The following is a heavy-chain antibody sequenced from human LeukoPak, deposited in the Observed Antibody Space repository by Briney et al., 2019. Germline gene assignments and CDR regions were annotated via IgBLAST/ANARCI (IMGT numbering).Heavy chain of an antibody. CDR1: GYTFTDYC. CDR2: INPNSGGT. J-gene: IGHJ3*02. V-gene: IGHV1-2*02. Sequence: ASVKVSCKASGYTFTDYCIHWVRQAPGQGLEWMGWINPNSGGTNYAQKFQGRVTMTRDTSINTAYMELSNLRSDDTAVYYCARAWLLWFGEPDAFDIWGQGTMVTVSS. CDR3: ARAWLLWFGEPDAFDI. D-gene: IGHD3-10*01.